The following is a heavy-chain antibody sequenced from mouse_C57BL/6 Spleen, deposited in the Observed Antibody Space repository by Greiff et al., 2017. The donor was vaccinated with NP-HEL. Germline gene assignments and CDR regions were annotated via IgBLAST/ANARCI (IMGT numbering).Heavy chain of an antibody. J-gene: IGHJ2*01. D-gene: IGHD2-1*01. V-gene: IGHV1-55*01. Sequence: VQLQQSGAELVKPGASVKMSCKASGYTFTSYWITWVKQRPGQGLEWIGDIYPGSGSTNYNEKFKSKATLTVDTSSSPAYMQLSSLTSEDSAVYYCATKDYGYYLYYFDYWGQGTTLTVSS. CDR1: GYTFTSYW. CDR3: ATKDYGYYLYYFDY. CDR2: IYPGSGST.